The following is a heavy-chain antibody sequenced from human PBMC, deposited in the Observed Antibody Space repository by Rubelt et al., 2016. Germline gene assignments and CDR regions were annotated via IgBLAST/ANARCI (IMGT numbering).Heavy chain of an antibody. V-gene: IGHV3-15*01. CDR2: IKSKTDGGTT. CDR1: GFTVINAW. CDR3: ITDLGYLGFGEFDD. J-gene: IGHJ4*02. Sequence: EVQLVESGGGLVKPGGSLRLSCAASGFTVINAWMSWVRQAPGEGLEWVARIKSKTDGGTTDYVAPVKGRFTNSRDESQNTLFLQMNSLKTEDTAVYYCITDLGYLGFGEFDDWGQGTLVTVSA. D-gene: IGHD3-10*01.